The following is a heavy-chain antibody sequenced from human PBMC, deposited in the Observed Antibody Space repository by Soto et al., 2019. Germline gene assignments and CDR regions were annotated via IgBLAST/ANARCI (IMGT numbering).Heavy chain of an antibody. CDR1: GFTFSSYW. CDR2: IKQDGSEK. D-gene: IGHD6-13*01. J-gene: IGHJ6*02. V-gene: IGHV3-7*03. Sequence: EVQLVESGGGLVQPGGSLRLSCAASGFTFSSYWMSWVRQAPGKGLEWVANIKQDGSEKYYVDSVKGRFTISRDNAKNSLYLQMNSLRAEDTAVYYCARSTTSEEVGQLVRYYYYGMDVWGQGTTVTVSS. CDR3: ARSTTSEEVGQLVRYYYYGMDV.